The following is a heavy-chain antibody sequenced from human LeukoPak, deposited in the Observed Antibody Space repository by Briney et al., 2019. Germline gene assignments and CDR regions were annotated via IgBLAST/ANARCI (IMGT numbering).Heavy chain of an antibody. D-gene: IGHD6-19*01. CDR2: ISWNSGSI. CDR3: AKDTSSGWYGGWFDP. Sequence: GRSLRLSCAASGFTFDDYAMHWVRQAPGKGLEWVSGISWNSGSIGYADSVKGRFTISRDNAKNSLYLQMNSLRAEDTALYYCAKDTSSGWYGGWFDPWGQGTLVTVSS. CDR1: GFTFDDYA. V-gene: IGHV3-9*01. J-gene: IGHJ5*02.